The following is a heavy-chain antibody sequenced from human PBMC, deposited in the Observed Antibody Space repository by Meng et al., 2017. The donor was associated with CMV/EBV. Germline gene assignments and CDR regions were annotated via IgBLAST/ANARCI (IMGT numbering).Heavy chain of an antibody. CDR1: GFTFSSYG. Sequence: GGSLRISCAASGFTFSSYGMHWVRQAPGKGLEWVAFIRYDGSNKYYADSVKGRFTISRDNSKNTLYLQMNSLRAEDTAVYYCAKELGYDILTGYLPYYYYGMDVWGQGTTVTVSS. D-gene: IGHD3-9*01. V-gene: IGHV3-30*02. J-gene: IGHJ6*02. CDR2: IRYDGSNK. CDR3: AKELGYDILTGYLPYYYYGMDV.